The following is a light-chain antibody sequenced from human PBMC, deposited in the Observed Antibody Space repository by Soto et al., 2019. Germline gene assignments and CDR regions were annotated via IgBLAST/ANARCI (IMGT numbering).Light chain of an antibody. CDR3: QQTYSTPRT. CDR1: RSINTY. J-gene: IGKJ1*01. CDR2: SAP. V-gene: IGKV1-39*01. Sequence: DIQMTQSPSSLSASVGDRVTITCRASRSINTYVNWYQQRPGKAPELLIYSAPSLHTGVPSRFSGSGAGTDFTFTINSLLPEDFAIYYCQQTYSTPRTFGQGTKVDIK.